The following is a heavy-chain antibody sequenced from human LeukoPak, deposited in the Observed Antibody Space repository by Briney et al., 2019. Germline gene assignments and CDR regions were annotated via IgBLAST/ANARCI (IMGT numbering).Heavy chain of an antibody. Sequence: SETLSLTCAVYGGSFSGYYWSWICQPPGKGLEWIGEINHSGSTNYNPSLKSRVTISVDTSKNQFSLKLSSVTAADTAVYYCARDSRNDILTGYYNVADYWGQGTLVTVSS. CDR3: ARDSRNDILTGYYNVADY. CDR1: GGSFSGYY. CDR2: INHSGST. V-gene: IGHV4-34*01. J-gene: IGHJ4*02. D-gene: IGHD3-9*01.